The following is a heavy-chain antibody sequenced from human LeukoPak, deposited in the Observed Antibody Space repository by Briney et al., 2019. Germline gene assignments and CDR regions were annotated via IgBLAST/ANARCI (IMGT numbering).Heavy chain of an antibody. V-gene: IGHV1-18*01. D-gene: IGHD3-10*01. J-gene: IGHJ4*02. CDR3: ARGPFYSGSGSRYEFKTVAFAY. CDR1: GYSFTTYV. CDR2: ISAYNGNT. Sequence: ASVKVSCKASGYSFTTYVIIWVRQAPGQGLEWMGWISAYNGNTNYAQKFQGRVTMTTDTSTSTAYMELRRLRADDTAVYFCARGPFYSGSGSRYEFKTVAFAYWGQGTLVTVSS.